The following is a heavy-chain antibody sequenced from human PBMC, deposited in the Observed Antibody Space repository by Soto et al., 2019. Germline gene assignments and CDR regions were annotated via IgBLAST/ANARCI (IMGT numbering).Heavy chain of an antibody. CDR2: IGTAGDT. D-gene: IGHD6-25*01. V-gene: IGHV3-13*01. CDR3: ARDLGAAVFDY. Sequence: GGSLRLSCAASGFPFSSYDMHWVRQATGKGLEWVSAIGTAGDTYYPGSVKGRFTISRENAKNSLYLQMNSLRAEDTAVYYCARDLGAAVFDYWGQGTLVTVSS. J-gene: IGHJ4*02. CDR1: GFPFSSYD.